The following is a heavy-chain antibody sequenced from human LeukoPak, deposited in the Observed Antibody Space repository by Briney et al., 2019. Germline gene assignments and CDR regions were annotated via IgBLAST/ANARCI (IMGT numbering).Heavy chain of an antibody. D-gene: IGHD4-23*01. CDR2: MNEYGGDI. CDR1: GFNFGGFS. CDR3: ARHMLGGKRSFDS. V-gene: IGHV3-7*01. J-gene: IGHJ4*02. Sequence: GGSLRLSCAASGFNFGGFSMSWVRQAPGKGPERVTHMNEYGGDIFYVDSVKDRFTISRDNAKNSLYLQMNSLRVEDTAVYFCARHMLGGKRSFDSWGQGTLVTVSS.